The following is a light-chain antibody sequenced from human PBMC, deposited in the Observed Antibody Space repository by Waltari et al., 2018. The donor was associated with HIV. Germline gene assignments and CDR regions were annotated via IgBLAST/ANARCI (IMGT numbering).Light chain of an antibody. CDR2: QDS. J-gene: IGLJ2*01. V-gene: IGLV3-1*01. Sequence: SYELTQPPSVSLSPGQTARITYSGDQAGNKYACWYQQKPGQSPVLVIYQDSKRPSGIPEQFSGSNSGNTATLTISGTQAMDEADYYCQAWDSSTAIFGGGTKLTVL. CDR3: QAWDSSTAI. CDR1: QAGNKY.